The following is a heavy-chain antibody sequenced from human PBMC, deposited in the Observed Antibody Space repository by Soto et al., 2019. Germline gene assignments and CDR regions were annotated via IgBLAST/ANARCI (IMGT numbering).Heavy chain of an antibody. J-gene: IGHJ5*02. CDR2: IFANGHT. CDR1: GGSISEKY. Sequence: PSETLSLTCIVSGGSISEKYWNWVRQPPGKGLEWIGLIFANGHTDYNPSLKSRVTMSVDASKNQFSLRLTSMTAADTAVYYCVASRAASGINWLVPWGRGTLVTVSS. D-gene: IGHD6-13*01. V-gene: IGHV4-4*07. CDR3: VASRAASGINWLVP.